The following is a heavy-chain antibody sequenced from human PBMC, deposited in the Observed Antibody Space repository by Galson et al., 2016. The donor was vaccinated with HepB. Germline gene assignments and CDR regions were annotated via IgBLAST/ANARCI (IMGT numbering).Heavy chain of an antibody. CDR1: GGSFSDYY. D-gene: IGHD2-21*02. J-gene: IGHJ4*02. Sequence: SETLSLTCSVSGGSFSDYYWTWIRQAPGKGLEWIGVISHSGDTNYNASLKSRVTISRDTSKNQLSLQLTSLTAAYTAVYYCARCVTILWHWGQGTLVTVSS. CDR2: ISHSGDT. CDR3: ARCVTILWH. V-gene: IGHV4-34*01.